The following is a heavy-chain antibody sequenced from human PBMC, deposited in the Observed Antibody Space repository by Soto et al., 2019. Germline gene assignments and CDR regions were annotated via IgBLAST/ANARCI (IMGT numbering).Heavy chain of an antibody. V-gene: IGHV1-69*06. CDR3: ARGVYGSGNYYTGPSAFDI. Sequence: QVQLEQSGAEVKKPGSSVKVSCKASGGTLSDHGVAWLRQAPGQGLEWMGGTIPVFNTAKYAQKFQGRVTVTAGKFTNIAYMELSSLRSEDTAFYFCARGVYGSGNYYTGPSAFDIGGQGTMVIVSS. D-gene: IGHD3-10*01. CDR2: TIPVFNTA. CDR1: GGTLSDHG. J-gene: IGHJ3*02.